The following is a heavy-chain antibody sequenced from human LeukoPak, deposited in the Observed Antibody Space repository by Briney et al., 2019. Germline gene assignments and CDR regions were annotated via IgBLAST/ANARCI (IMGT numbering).Heavy chain of an antibody. Sequence: GASVKVSCKASGYTFTSYAMNLVRQAPGQGLEWMGWINTNTGNPTYAQGFTGRFVFSLDTSVSTAYLQISSLKAEDTAVYYCARSDCSSTSCYEKSMDVWGQGTTVTVSS. CDR2: INTNTGNP. CDR1: GYTFTSYA. CDR3: ARSDCSSTSCYEKSMDV. J-gene: IGHJ6*02. D-gene: IGHD2-2*01. V-gene: IGHV7-4-1*02.